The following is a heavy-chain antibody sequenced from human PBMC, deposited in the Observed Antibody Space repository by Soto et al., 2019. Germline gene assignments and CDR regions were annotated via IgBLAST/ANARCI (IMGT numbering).Heavy chain of an antibody. V-gene: IGHV4-59*01. Sequence: SETLSLTCTVSGGSISSYYWSWIRQPPGKGLEWIGYIYYSGSTNYNPSLKSRVTISVDTSKNQFSLKLSSVTAADTAVYYCASTIDGYNAFDYWGQGTLVTVSS. CDR3: ASTIDGYNAFDY. CDR1: GGSISSYY. D-gene: IGHD3-9*01. J-gene: IGHJ4*02. CDR2: IYYSGST.